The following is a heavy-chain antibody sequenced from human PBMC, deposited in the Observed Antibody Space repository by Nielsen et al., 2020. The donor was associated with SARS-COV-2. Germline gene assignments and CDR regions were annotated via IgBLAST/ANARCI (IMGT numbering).Heavy chain of an antibody. CDR2: INPSGGST. CDR3: ARDLGGTGDYYYGMDV. Sequence: ASVKVSCKASGYTFTSYYMHWVRQAPGQGLEWMGIINPSGGSTTYAQKFQGSVTLTRDTSTSTVYMELSSLRTEDTAVYYCARDLGGTGDYYYGMDVWGQGTTVTVS. D-gene: IGHD1/OR15-1a*01. CDR1: GYTFTSYY. V-gene: IGHV1-46*01. J-gene: IGHJ6*02.